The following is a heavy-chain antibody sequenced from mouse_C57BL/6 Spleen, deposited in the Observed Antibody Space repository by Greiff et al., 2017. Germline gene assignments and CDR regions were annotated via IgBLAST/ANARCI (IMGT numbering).Heavy chain of an antibody. CDR2: ITPSSGYT. D-gene: IGHD2-4*01. Sequence: QVQLKESGAELAKPGASVKLSCKASGYTFTSYWMHWVKQRPGQGLEWIGYITPSSGYTKYNQKFKDKATLTADKSSSTAYMRLSSLTYEDSAVYYCARGHYEYDGAWFAYWGQGTLVTVSA. CDR3: ARGHYEYDGAWFAY. CDR1: GYTFTSYW. V-gene: IGHV1-7*01. J-gene: IGHJ3*01.